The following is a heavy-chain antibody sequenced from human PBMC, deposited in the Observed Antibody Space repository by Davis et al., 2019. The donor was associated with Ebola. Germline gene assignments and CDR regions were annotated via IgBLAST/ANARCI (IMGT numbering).Heavy chain of an antibody. CDR1: GGSITSYY. CDR3: ARDYRIVVTYYYYYGMDV. D-gene: IGHD2-15*01. Sequence: SETLSLTCTVSGGSITSYYWSWIRQPPGKGQEWIGHISDSGSTNYNPSLKSRVTMSLDTSKNQFSLRLSSVTAADTAVYYCARDYRIVVTYYYYYGMDVWGQGTTVTVSS. J-gene: IGHJ6*02. V-gene: IGHV4-59*12. CDR2: ISDSGST.